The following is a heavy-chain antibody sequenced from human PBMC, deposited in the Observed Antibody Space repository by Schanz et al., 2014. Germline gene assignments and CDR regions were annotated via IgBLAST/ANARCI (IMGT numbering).Heavy chain of an antibody. Sequence: QVQLVQSGAEVKKPGSSVKVSCKASGGTFSSFAIFWVRQAPGQGLEWMGTIIPILDKTNYAQKFQGRVTMTADKSTSTVYMEVSGLRSEDTAVHYCARGRGFYDYWGQGTLVTVSS. CDR2: IIPILDKT. CDR3: ARGRGFYDY. J-gene: IGHJ4*02. D-gene: IGHD3-10*01. CDR1: GGTFSSFA. V-gene: IGHV1-69*04.